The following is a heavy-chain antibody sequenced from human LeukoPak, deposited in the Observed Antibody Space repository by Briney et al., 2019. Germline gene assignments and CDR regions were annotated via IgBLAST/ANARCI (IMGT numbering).Heavy chain of an antibody. CDR1: AYAFTFYG. CDR3: AGSSSGSQWSAFDI. V-gene: IGHV1-8*02. CDR2: MNTNSGNT. Sequence: AAWVTLCFTGSAYAFTFYGIDWVRQAPGQGMGWRGWMNTNSGNTDYAQKFQGRVTMTRNTSISTAYMQMSSLRAEDTAVYYCAGSSSGSQWSAFDIWGQGTMVTVSS. J-gene: IGHJ3*02. D-gene: IGHD3-22*01.